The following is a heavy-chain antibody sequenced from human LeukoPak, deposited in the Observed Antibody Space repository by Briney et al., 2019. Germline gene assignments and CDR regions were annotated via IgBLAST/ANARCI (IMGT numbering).Heavy chain of an antibody. Sequence: SETLSLTCTVSGGSISSSSYYWGWIRQPPGKGLEWIGEINHSGSTNYNPSLKSRVTISVDTSKNQFSPKLSSVTAADTAVYYCARALAYGPQQTYYYYYGMDVWGQGTTVTVSS. V-gene: IGHV4-39*07. CDR1: GGSISSSSYY. J-gene: IGHJ6*02. D-gene: IGHD3-3*02. CDR2: INHSGST. CDR3: ARALAYGPQQTYYYYYGMDV.